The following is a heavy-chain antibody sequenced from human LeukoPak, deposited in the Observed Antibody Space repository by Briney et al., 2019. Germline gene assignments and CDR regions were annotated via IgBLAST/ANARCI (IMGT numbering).Heavy chain of an antibody. CDR3: ARVDAFDL. Sequence: GGSLRLSCAASGFTFSSFGMHWVRQAPGKGPEWVSYISSSSSYIYYADSVKGRFTISRDNAKNSLYLQMNSLRAEDTAVYYCARVDAFDLWGQGTMVTVSS. J-gene: IGHJ3*01. V-gene: IGHV3-21*01. CDR2: ISSSSSYI. CDR1: GFTFSSFG.